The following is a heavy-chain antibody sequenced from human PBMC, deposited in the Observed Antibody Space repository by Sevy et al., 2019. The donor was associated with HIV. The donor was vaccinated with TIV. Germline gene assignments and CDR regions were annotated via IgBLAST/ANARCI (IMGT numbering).Heavy chain of an antibody. V-gene: IGHV4-39*01. Sequence: SETLSLTCTVSGGSISSSSYYWGWIRQPPGKGLEWIGSIYYSGSTYYNPSLKSRVTISVDTSKNQFSLKLSSVTAADTAVYYCARHGLLGDCSGGSCFYTTYAFDIWGQGTMVTVSS. J-gene: IGHJ3*02. CDR3: ARHGLLGDCSGGSCFYTTYAFDI. CDR1: GGSISSSSYY. CDR2: IYYSGST. D-gene: IGHD2-15*01.